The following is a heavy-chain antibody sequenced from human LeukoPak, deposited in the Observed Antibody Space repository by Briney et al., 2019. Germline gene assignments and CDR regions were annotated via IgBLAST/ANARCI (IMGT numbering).Heavy chain of an antibody. CDR1: GGSFSSYV. J-gene: IGHJ4*02. Sequence: GASVKVSCKASGGSFSSYVISWVRQAPGQGLEWMGGIIPIFGTANYAQKFQGRVTMTRNTSISTAYMELSSLRSEDTAVYYCARGLLYCGGDCYYNYWGQGTLVTVSS. V-gene: IGHV1-69*05. CDR2: IIPIFGTA. CDR3: ARGLLYCGGDCYYNY. D-gene: IGHD2-21*02.